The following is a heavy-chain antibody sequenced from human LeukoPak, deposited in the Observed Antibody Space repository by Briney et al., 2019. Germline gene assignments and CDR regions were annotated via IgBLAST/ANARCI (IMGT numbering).Heavy chain of an antibody. CDR3: ARELSYYFDY. V-gene: IGHV3-48*03. Sequence: GGSLRLSCAASGFTFSSFKMHWVRQAPGKGREWGSYISSSGTTIYYADSVKGRFAISRDNAKNSLYLHMNSLRAEDTAGYYCARELSYYFDYWGQGTLVTVS. J-gene: IGHJ4*02. CDR2: ISSSGTTI. CDR1: GFTFSSFK. D-gene: IGHD5/OR15-5a*01.